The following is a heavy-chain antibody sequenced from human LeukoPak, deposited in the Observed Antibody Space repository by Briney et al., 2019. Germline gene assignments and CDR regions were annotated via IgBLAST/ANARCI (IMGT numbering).Heavy chain of an antibody. CDR2: TITIFATA. CDR3: ARDSWGYDSSGYYYPLGYFDY. CDR1: TGTFSSYA. D-gene: IGHD3-22*01. J-gene: IGHJ4*02. Sequence: SVKLSCKASTGTFSSYAISWVRQAPGHGLELMGRTITIFATANYAQKFQGRVTITTDECTSTAYMELSRLRCEDTAVYYCARDSWGYDSSGYYYPLGYFDYWGQGTLVTVSS. V-gene: IGHV1-69*05.